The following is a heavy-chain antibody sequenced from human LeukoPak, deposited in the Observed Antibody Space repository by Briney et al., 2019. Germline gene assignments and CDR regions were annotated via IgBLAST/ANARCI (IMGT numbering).Heavy chain of an antibody. V-gene: IGHV3-21*01. CDR1: GFTFSSNA. J-gene: IGHJ4*02. CDR3: TRAPYSSGWYTVDF. CDR2: ISMSSTYI. Sequence: GGSLRLSCAASGFTFSSNAMNWVLQAPGKGLEWVSSISMSSTYIYYADSVKGRFTISRDNAKNSLYLQMDSLRDENTAVYYCTRAPYSSGWYTVDFWGQGTLVTVSS. D-gene: IGHD6-19*01.